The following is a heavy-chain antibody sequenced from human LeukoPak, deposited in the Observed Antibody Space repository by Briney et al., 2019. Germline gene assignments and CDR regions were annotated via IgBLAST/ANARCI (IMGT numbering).Heavy chain of an antibody. Sequence: GGSLRLSCAASGFTFSSYAMSWVSQAPGKGLEWVSAISGSGGSTYYADSVKGRFTISRDNAKNSLYLQMNSLRAEDTAVYYCARDSQRYCSSTSCYVGGIDYWGQGTLVTVSS. V-gene: IGHV3-23*01. CDR3: ARDSQRYCSSTSCYVGGIDY. CDR2: ISGSGGST. J-gene: IGHJ4*02. D-gene: IGHD2-2*01. CDR1: GFTFSSYA.